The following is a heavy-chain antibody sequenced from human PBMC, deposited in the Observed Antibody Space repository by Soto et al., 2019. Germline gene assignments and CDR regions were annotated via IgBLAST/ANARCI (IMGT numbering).Heavy chain of an antibody. D-gene: IGHD5-12*01. CDR1: GFTFSSYA. J-gene: IGHJ4*02. Sequence: GGSLRLSCAASGFTFSSYAMSWVRQAPGKGLEWVSAISGSGGSTYYADSVKGRFTISRDNSKNTLYLQMNSLRAEDTAVYYCAKDMLGGYNYPVDYWGQGTLVTVSS. V-gene: IGHV3-23*01. CDR2: ISGSGGST. CDR3: AKDMLGGYNYPVDY.